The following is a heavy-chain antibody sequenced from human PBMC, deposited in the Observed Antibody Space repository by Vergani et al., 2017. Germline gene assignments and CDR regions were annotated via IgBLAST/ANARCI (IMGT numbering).Heavy chain of an antibody. CDR3: ARHVCSSTSCSPFDY. J-gene: IGHJ4*02. CDR2: IDPSDSYT. V-gene: IGHV5-10-1*03. Sequence: EVQLVQSGAEVKKPGESLRISCKGSGYSFTSYWISWVRQMPGKGLQWMGRIDPSDSYTNYSPSFQGHVTISADKSICTAYLQWSSLKASDTAMYYCARHVCSSTSCSPFDYWGQETLVTVSS. CDR1: GYSFTSYW. D-gene: IGHD2-2*01.